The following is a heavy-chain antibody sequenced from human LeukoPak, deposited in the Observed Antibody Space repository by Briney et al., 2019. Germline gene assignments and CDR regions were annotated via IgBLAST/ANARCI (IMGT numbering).Heavy chain of an antibody. D-gene: IGHD1-26*01. CDR2: FHTSGGT. J-gene: IGHJ5*02. Sequence: SETLSPTCTVSGGSISSGSYYWSWIRQPAGKGLEWIGRFHTSGGTKYSPSLESRLTVSVDTSKNQFSPKLSSVTAADTAVYYCARDGTNRWFDPWGQGILVTVS. CDR3: ARDGTNRWFDP. CDR1: GGSISSGSYY. V-gene: IGHV4-61*02.